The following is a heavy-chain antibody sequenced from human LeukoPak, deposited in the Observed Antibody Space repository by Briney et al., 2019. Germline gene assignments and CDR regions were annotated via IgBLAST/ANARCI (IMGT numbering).Heavy chain of an antibody. Sequence: ASVKVSCKASGYTFTGYYMRWVRQAPGQGLEWMGRINPNSGGTNYAQKFQGRVTMTRDTSISTAYMELSRLRSDDTAVYYCARTVAAGTLVYWGQGTLVTVSS. CDR1: GYTFTGYY. V-gene: IGHV1-2*06. CDR2: INPNSGGT. CDR3: ARTVAAGTLVY. J-gene: IGHJ4*02. D-gene: IGHD6-13*01.